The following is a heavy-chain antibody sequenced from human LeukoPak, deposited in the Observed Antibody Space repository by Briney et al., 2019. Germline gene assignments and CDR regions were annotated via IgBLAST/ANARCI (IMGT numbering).Heavy chain of an antibody. Sequence: PGESLRLSCTASGFTFSTYSMNWVRQAPGKGLEWVSYISIGSTYVYYADSVKDRFTVSRDNAKNSLVLQMNSLRAEDTAVYYCARGVSGATALDFWGQGTLVSVSS. CDR1: GFTFSTYS. V-gene: IGHV3-21*01. CDR3: ARGVSGATALDF. J-gene: IGHJ4*02. CDR2: ISIGSTYV. D-gene: IGHD4/OR15-4a*01.